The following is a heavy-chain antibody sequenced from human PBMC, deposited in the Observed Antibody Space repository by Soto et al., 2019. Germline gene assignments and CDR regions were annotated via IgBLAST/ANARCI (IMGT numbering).Heavy chain of an antibody. J-gene: IGHJ4*02. Sequence: PSQTLSLTCAISGDSVSSNSAAWNWIRQSPSRGLEWLGRTYYRSKWYNDYAVSVKSRITINQDTSKNQFSLQLNSVTPEDKAVYYCARGRIKYYYDSSGYYQSTALFDYWGQGTLVTVSS. CDR2: TYYRSKWYN. D-gene: IGHD3-22*01. CDR3: ARGRIKYYYDSSGYYQSTALFDY. V-gene: IGHV6-1*01. CDR1: GDSVSSNSAA.